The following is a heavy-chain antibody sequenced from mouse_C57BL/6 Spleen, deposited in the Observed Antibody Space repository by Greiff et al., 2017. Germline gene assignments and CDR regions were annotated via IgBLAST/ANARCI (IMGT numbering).Heavy chain of an antibody. J-gene: IGHJ4*01. Sequence: EVQLQQSGPGLVEPSPSLALPCAATGYSIPSGYYCNRIRQFQGNKLEWMGNISYDGRNNYNPSLKNRISITRHTSKDPFFLKLNSVTTEDTATFYCVGSVARGGLYAMDKWGQGTSVTVSS. V-gene: IGHV3-6*01. CDR3: VGSVARGGLYAMDK. CDR2: ISYDGRN. D-gene: IGHD4-1*01. CDR1: GYSIPSGYY.